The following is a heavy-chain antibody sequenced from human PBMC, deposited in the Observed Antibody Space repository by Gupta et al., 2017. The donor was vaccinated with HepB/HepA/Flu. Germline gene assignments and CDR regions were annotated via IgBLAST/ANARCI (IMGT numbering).Heavy chain of an antibody. Sequence: EVQLVESGGGLVQPGRSLRLSCAASGFTFDGYAMQWCRQAPGKGLVWVSGISWNSGSIGYADSVKGRFTISRDNAKNSLYLQMNSLRAEDMALYYCAKDNGRGYSGTLDYWGQGTLVTVSS. CDR2: ISWNSGSI. V-gene: IGHV3-9*03. J-gene: IGHJ4*02. CDR1: GFTFDGYA. D-gene: IGHD5-12*01. CDR3: AKDNGRGYSGTLDY.